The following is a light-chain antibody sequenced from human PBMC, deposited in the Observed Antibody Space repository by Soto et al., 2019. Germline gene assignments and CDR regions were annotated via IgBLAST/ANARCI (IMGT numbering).Light chain of an antibody. V-gene: IGKV1-39*01. CDR1: EPITDF. J-gene: IGKJ4*01. Sequence: DIQMTQSPPSLSASLGDSGTITCRASEPITDFLNWYQLKPGKAPRLLIYSASNVQPGVPSRFSGSGYGTDFTLTLSGLQHEDSATYYCQQTFSPFVTFGAGTKVEV. CDR2: SAS. CDR3: QQTFSPFVT.